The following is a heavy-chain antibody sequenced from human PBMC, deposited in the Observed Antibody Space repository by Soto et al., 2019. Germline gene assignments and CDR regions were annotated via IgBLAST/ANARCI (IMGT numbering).Heavy chain of an antibody. V-gene: IGHV3-74*01. CDR1: GFTFSRFC. CDR3: AGGAGSNKPFDY. CDR2: VNSDGSTT. Sequence: EVQMVESGGGLVQPGGSLRLSCAASGFTFSRFCLHWVRQVSGKGLVWVSRVNSDGSTTAYADSVKGRFTVSRDNAKNTLYLQMDNLRAEDTAVYYCAGGAGSNKPFDYWGQGTLVTVSS. D-gene: IGHD2-2*01. J-gene: IGHJ4*02.